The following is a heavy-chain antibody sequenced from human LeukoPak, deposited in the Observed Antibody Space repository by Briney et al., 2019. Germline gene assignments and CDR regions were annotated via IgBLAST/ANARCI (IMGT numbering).Heavy chain of an antibody. D-gene: IGHD2-15*01. Sequence: ASVKVSCKTSGYRFTSYAINWVRQAPGQGLEWMGWINAGNGNTKYSQKFQGRVTITRDTSASTAYMELSSLRSEDTAVYYCARGDCSGGSCYRRENYFDYWGQGTLVTVSS. CDR3: ARGDCSGGSCYRRENYFDY. V-gene: IGHV1-3*01. J-gene: IGHJ4*02. CDR2: INAGNGNT. CDR1: GYRFTSYA.